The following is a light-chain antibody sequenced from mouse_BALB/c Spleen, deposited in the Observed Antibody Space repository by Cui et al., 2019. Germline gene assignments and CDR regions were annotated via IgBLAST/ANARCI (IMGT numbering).Light chain of an antibody. J-gene: IGKJ2*01. CDR1: SSVSSSY. CDR3: HQYHRSPPT. Sequence: QIVLTQSPAIMSASLGERVTMTCTASSSVSSSYLHWYQQKPGSSPKLWIYSTSNLASGVPARFSGSGSGTSYSLTISSMEAEDAATYYCHQYHRSPPTFGGGDQAGNKT. V-gene: IGKV4-74*01. CDR2: STS.